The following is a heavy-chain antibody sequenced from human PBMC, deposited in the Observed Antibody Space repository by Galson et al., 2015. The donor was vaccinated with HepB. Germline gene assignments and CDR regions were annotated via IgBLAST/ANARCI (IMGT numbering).Heavy chain of an antibody. CDR2: IYYSGST. D-gene: IGHD3-16*01. CDR3: ARDFGDYVWGVTYYYYYGMDV. J-gene: IGHJ6*02. Sequence: SETLSLTCTVAGGSISSSSYYWGWIRQPPGTGLEWIGSIYYSGSTHYNPSLKSRVTISVDTSKNQFSLRLGSVTAADTAVYYYARDFGDYVWGVTYYYYYGMDVWGQGTTVTVSS. V-gene: IGHV4-39*01. CDR1: GGSISSSSYY.